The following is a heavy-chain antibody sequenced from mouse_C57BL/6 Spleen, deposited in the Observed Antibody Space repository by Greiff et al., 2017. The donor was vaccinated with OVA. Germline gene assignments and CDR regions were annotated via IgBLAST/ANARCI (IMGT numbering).Heavy chain of an antibody. V-gene: IGHV1-42*01. CDR3: ARSHYVSSYAY. D-gene: IGHD1-1*01. J-gene: IGHJ3*01. Sequence: VQLPQSGPELVKPGASVKISCKASGYSFTDYYMNWVKQSPEKSLEWIGEINPSTGGTTYNQKFKAKATLTVDNSSSTAYMQLKGLKSEDSAVYYCARSHYVSSYAYWGQGTLVTVSA. CDR1: GYSFTDYY. CDR2: INPSTGGT.